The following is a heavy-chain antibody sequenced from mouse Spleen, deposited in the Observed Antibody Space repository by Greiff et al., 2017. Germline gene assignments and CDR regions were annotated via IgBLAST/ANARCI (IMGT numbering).Heavy chain of an antibody. J-gene: IGHJ2*01. D-gene: IGHD1-1*01. CDR1: GYTFTSYW. CDR2: IYPSDSYT. CDR3: TRAGSSPDY. Sequence: QVQLQQPGAELVRPGASVKLSCKASGYTFTSYWINWVKQRPGQGLEWIGNIYPSDSYTNYNQKFKDKATLTVDKSSSTAYMQLSSPTSEDSAVYYGTRAGSSPDYWGQGTTLTVSS. V-gene: IGHV1-69*02.